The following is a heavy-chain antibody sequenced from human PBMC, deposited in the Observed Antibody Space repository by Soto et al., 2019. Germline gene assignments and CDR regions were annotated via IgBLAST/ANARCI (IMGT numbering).Heavy chain of an antibody. Sequence: SETLSLTCAVYGGSFSGYYWSWIRPPPGKGLEWIGEINHSGSTNYNPSLKSRVTISVDTSKNQFSLKLSSVTAADTAVYYCARAGMRGYYYYYMDVWGKGTTVTVSS. CDR2: INHSGST. V-gene: IGHV4-34*01. J-gene: IGHJ6*03. D-gene: IGHD3-10*01. CDR3: ARAGMRGYYYYYMDV. CDR1: GGSFSGYY.